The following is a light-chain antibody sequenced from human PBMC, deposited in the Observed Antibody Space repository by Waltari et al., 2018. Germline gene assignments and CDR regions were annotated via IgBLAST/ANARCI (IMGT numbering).Light chain of an antibody. V-gene: IGLV2-14*03. Sequence: QSALTQPASVSGSPGQSITISCTGTSSDIGGYNFVSWYQQYPGKVPKLIIYDVNNRPSGVSNRFSGSKSGDTASLTISGLQAEDEADYYCSSYISSDIPVVFGGVTKLTVL. CDR1: SSDIGGYNF. J-gene: IGLJ2*01. CDR3: SSYISSDIPVV. CDR2: DVN.